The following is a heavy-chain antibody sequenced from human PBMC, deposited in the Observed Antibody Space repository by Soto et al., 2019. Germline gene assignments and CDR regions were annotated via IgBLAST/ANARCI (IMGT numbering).Heavy chain of an antibody. CDR1: GYTFTSYG. Sequence: GASVKVSCKASGYTFTSYGISWLRQAPGQGLEWMGWISAYNGNTKYAQKLQGRVTMTTDTSTSTAYMELRSLRSDDTAVYYCARHTPAISISDHWGQGTLVTVSS. CDR2: ISAYNGNT. J-gene: IGHJ4*02. D-gene: IGHD2-15*01. V-gene: IGHV1-18*01. CDR3: ARHTPAISISDH.